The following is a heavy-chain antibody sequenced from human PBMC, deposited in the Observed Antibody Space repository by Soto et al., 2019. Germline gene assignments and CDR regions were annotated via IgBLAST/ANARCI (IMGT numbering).Heavy chain of an antibody. Sequence: EVQLVESGGGLVKPGESLRVSCAASGFTFSYYSLHWVRQAPGKGLEWVSSISGRSTYIYYADRVKGRFTISRDNAKNSMYLRIDSLRAEDTAVYYGARGDGTGLYNSGWSPRYWGQGTLVTVSS. V-gene: IGHV3-21*04. D-gene: IGHD6-19*01. CDR2: ISGRSTYI. CDR3: ARGDGTGLYNSGWSPRY. CDR1: GFTFSYYS. J-gene: IGHJ4*02.